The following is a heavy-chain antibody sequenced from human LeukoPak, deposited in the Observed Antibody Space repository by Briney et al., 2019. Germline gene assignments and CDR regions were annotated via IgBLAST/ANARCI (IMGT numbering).Heavy chain of an antibody. CDR2: IYYSGST. J-gene: IGHJ4*02. CDR3: ARHPGWEPGLDY. CDR1: GGSISSTSYY. Sequence: KPSETLSLTCTVPGGSISSTSYYWGWTRQPPGKGLERIGSIYYSGSTNYNPSLKSRVTISVDTSKNQCSLKLSSVTAADTAVYYCARHPGWEPGLDYWGQGNLVTVSS. D-gene: IGHD1-26*01. V-gene: IGHV4-39*01.